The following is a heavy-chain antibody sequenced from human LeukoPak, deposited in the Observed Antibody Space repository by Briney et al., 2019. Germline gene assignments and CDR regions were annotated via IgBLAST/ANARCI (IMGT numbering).Heavy chain of an antibody. CDR1: GGSFSDYY. J-gene: IGHJ6*02. D-gene: IGHD2/OR15-2a*01. V-gene: IGHV4-34*01. CDR2: INHSGST. CDR3: ARQGSKGYYYGMDV. Sequence: SETLSLTCAVYGGSFSDYYWSWIRQPPGKGLEWIGEINHSGSTNYNPSLKGRVTISVDTSRNQFSLKLSSVTAADTAVYYCARQGSKGYYYGMDVWGQGTTVTVSS.